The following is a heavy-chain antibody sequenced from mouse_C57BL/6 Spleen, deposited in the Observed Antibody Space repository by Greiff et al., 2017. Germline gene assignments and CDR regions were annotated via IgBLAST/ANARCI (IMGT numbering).Heavy chain of an antibody. J-gene: IGHJ4*01. V-gene: IGHV5-4*03. D-gene: IGHD2-5*01. Sequence: EVMLVESGGGLVKPGGSLKLSCAASGFTFSSYAMSWVRQTPEKRLEWVATISDGGSYTYYPDNVKGRFTISRDNAKNNLYLQMSHLKSEDTAMYYCARAGLSNDAMDYWGQGTSVTVSS. CDR2: ISDGGSYT. CDR3: ARAGLSNDAMDY. CDR1: GFTFSSYA.